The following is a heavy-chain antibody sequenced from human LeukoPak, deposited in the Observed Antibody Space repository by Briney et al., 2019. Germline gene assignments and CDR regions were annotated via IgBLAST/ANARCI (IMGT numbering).Heavy chain of an antibody. D-gene: IGHD3-22*01. CDR3: ARAKYYDSRGYSVREAYDI. CDR1: GFTFSSYT. Sequence: PAGSLRLSCTASGFTFSSYTMHWVRRAPGKGLEWVAVISHDGNIKYHADSMKDRFTISRDNSTNTLYLQMNNLRPEDTAVYSCARAKYYDSRGYSVREAYDIWGQGKMVTVSS. V-gene: IGHV3-30*04. CDR2: ISHDGNIK. J-gene: IGHJ3*02.